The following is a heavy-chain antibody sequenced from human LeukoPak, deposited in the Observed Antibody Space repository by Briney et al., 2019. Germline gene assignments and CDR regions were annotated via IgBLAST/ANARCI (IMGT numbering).Heavy chain of an antibody. CDR1: GVSIQSYW. D-gene: IGHD5-18*01. V-gene: IGHV4-4*07. Sequence: PSETLSLTCDVSGVSIQSYWWSWVRKPAGKGLEWIGRIYTTGRTNYSPSFQRRVTMSIDVSSNQFSLTLRSVTAADTAVYYCARSGYTISAYHSDFWGQGAPVTVSS. CDR2: IYTTGRT. J-gene: IGHJ4*02. CDR3: ARSGYTISAYHSDF.